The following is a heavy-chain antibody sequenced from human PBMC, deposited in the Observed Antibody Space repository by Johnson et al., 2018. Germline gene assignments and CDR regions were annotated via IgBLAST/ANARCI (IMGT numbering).Heavy chain of an antibody. Sequence: EVQLVESGGGLVQPGGSLRLSCAASEFTFSSYWMSWVRQAPGKGLEWVANIKQDGSEKYYVDSVKGRFTISRDNAKNSLYLQMNSLRAEDTAVYYCARDGGPPWGSSSNYYYYGRDVWGQGTTVTVSS. CDR1: EFTFSSYW. V-gene: IGHV3-7*01. CDR3: ARDGGPPWGSSSNYYYYGRDV. CDR2: IKQDGSEK. J-gene: IGHJ6*02. D-gene: IGHD6-13*01.